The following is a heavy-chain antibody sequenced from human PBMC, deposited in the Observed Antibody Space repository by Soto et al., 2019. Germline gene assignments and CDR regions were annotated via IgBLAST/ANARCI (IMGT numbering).Heavy chain of an antibody. Sequence: GGSLRLSCTASGFTFGDYAMSWFRQAPGKGLEWVGFIRSKAYGGTTEYAASVKGRFTISRDDSKSIAYLQMNSLKTEDTAVYYCTPGYSYGAYYFDYWGQGTLVTVSS. D-gene: IGHD5-18*01. CDR3: TPGYSYGAYYFDY. CDR2: IRSKAYGGTT. J-gene: IGHJ4*02. V-gene: IGHV3-49*03. CDR1: GFTFGDYA.